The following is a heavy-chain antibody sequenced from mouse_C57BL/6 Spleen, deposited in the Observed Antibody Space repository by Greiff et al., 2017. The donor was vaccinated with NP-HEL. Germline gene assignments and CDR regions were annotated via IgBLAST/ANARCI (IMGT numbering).Heavy chain of an antibody. CDR3: ARLGNYYVDY. CDR2: IDPSDSYT. V-gene: IGHV1-69*01. J-gene: IGHJ2*01. Sequence: QVQLQQPGAELVMPGASVKLSCKASGYTFTSYWMHWVKQRPGQGLEWIGEIDPSDSYTNYNQKFKGKSTLTVSNSSSTAFMQLSSLTSAASSVFYCARLGNYYVDYWGKGTTLTVSS. CDR1: GYTFTSYW. D-gene: IGHD2-1*01.